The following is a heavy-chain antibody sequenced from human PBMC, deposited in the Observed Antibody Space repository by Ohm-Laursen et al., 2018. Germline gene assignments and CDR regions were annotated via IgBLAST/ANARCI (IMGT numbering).Heavy chain of an antibody. D-gene: IGHD5-12*01. CDR3: ARVKDGYDYFDY. CDR2: INYSGRT. Sequence: SGTLSLTCIVSSGSFSSHYWSWIRQPPGKGLDWIGYINYSGRTNYNPALKSRVTISVDTSKNQFSLKVRSVTAADTAVYYCARVKDGYDYFDYWGQGTVVTVSS. V-gene: IGHV4-59*11. CDR1: SGSFSSHY. J-gene: IGHJ4*02.